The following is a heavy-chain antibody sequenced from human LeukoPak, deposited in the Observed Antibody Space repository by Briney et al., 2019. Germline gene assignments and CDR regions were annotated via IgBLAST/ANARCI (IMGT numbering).Heavy chain of an antibody. CDR2: IYYSGST. CDR3: ARGNSGSYPYYYYGMDV. J-gene: IGHJ6*02. V-gene: IGHV4-59*01. Sequence: SETLSLTCTVSGGSISSYYWSWIRQPPGKGQEWIGYIYYSGSTNYNPSLKSRVTISVDTSKNQFSLKLSSVTAADTAVYYCARGNSGSYPYYYYGMDVWGQGTTVTVSS. D-gene: IGHD1-26*01. CDR1: GGSISSYY.